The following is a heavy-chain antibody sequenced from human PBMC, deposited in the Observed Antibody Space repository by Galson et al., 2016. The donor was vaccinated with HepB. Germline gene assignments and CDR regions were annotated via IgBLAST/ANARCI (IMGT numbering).Heavy chain of an antibody. V-gene: IGHV3-64D*06. Sequence: SLRLSCAASGFIFSSFAMHWVRQAPGKGLEYVSAISSSGDDTYYSDSVRGRFIISRDKSKNTLYLQMTRLRPGDTAVYYCVSDRRGPIYGVMSDLDVWGQGTLVTVSS. J-gene: IGHJ4*02. CDR3: VSDRRGPIYGVMSDLDV. CDR1: GFIFSSFA. D-gene: IGHD4-17*01. CDR2: ISSSGDDT.